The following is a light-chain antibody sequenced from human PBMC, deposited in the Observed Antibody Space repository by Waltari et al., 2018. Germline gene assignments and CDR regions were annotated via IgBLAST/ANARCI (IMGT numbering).Light chain of an antibody. CDR3: QQYYRSRT. Sequence: DIVLTQSPDSLAVSLGERATISCKSSQPVLYNSNDKNYLAWYQQKPGQPPMLLISWASIRESGVPDRFSGSGSGTDFTLTISSLQAEDVAVYYCQQYYRSRTFGQGTKVEIK. CDR1: QPVLYNSNDKNY. V-gene: IGKV4-1*01. J-gene: IGKJ1*01. CDR2: WAS.